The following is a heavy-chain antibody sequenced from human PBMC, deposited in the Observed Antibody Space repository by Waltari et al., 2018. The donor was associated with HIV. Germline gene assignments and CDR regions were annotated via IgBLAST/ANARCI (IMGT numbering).Heavy chain of an antibody. D-gene: IGHD3-10*01. V-gene: IGHV3-7*04. Sequence: EVQLVESGGGLVQPGGSLRLSCAASGFTFSSYWMSWGRQATGKGLEWVANIKQDGSEKYYVDSVNGRFTISRDNAENSLYLQMNSLRAEDTAVYYCARGGFYGSGSKVNWGQGTLVTVSS. CDR3: ARGGFYGSGSKVN. CDR2: IKQDGSEK. J-gene: IGHJ4*02. CDR1: GFTFSSYW.